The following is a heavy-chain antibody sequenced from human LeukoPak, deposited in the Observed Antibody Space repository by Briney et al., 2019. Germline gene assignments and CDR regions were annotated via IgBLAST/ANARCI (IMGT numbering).Heavy chain of an antibody. D-gene: IGHD5-12*01. Sequence: ASVKVSCKTSGYTFNRYYMHWVRQASGQGLEWMGIINLSGSTSYAQKFQGRVTMTRDMSTSSVYMELSSLRSEDTAVYYCARVQSGYDLWGFDYWGQGTLVTVSS. CDR1: GYTFNRYY. J-gene: IGHJ4*02. CDR2: INLSGST. V-gene: IGHV1-46*02. CDR3: ARVQSGYDLWGFDY.